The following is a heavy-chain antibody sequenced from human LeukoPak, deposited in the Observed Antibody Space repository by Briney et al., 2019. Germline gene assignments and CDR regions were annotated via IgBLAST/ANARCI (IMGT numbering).Heavy chain of an antibody. CDR1: GGSISSSSYY. CDR2: IYYSGST. CDR3: ARRAQVGATIMVYYYYYMDV. V-gene: IGHV4-39*01. J-gene: IGHJ6*03. D-gene: IGHD1-26*01. Sequence: SETLSLTCTVSGGSISSSSYYWGWIRQPPGKGLEWLGSIYYSGSTYYNPSLKSRVTISVDTSKNQFSLKLSSVTAADTAVYYCARRAQVGATIMVYYYYYMDVWGKGTTVTVSS.